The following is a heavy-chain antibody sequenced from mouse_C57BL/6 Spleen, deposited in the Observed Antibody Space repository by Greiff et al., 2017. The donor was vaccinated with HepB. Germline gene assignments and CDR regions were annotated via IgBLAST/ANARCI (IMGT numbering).Heavy chain of an antibody. D-gene: IGHD1-1*01. CDR1: GFTFSDYG. J-gene: IGHJ4*01. CDR2: ISSGSSTI. CDR3: ARREFITTVVATPDYAMDY. Sequence: EVKLMESGGGLVKPGGSLKLSCAASGFTFSDYGMHWVRQAPEKGLEWVAYISSGSSTIYYADTVKGRFTISRDNAKNTLFLQMTSLRSEDTAMYYCARREFITTVVATPDYAMDYWGQGTSVTVSS. V-gene: IGHV5-17*01.